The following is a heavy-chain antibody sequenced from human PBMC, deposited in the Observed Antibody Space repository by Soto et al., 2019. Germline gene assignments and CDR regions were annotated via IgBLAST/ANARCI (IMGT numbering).Heavy chain of an antibody. D-gene: IGHD2-15*01. V-gene: IGHV3-48*02. J-gene: IGHJ6*02. CDR3: VRGRSDSLMDV. CDR2: ISSSRATI. CDR1: GFTLKSFS. Sequence: GGSLRLSCAVSGFTLKSFSMNWVRQAPGKGLEWVSYISSSRATIYYADSVKGRFTISRDDAKNSLYLQMNSLRDDDRAVYYCVRGRSDSLMDVWGQGTTVTVSS.